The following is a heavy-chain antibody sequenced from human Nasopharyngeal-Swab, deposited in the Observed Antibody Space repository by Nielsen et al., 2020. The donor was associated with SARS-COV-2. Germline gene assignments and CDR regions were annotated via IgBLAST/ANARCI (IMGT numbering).Heavy chain of an antibody. J-gene: IGHJ4*02. CDR3: ARDKPGITIFGVVIGPFDY. CDR2: ISSSGSTI. V-gene: IGHV3-48*03. Sequence: GESLKISCAASGFTFSSYEMNWVRQAPGKGLEWVSYISSSGSTIYYADSVKCRFTISRDNAKNSLYLQMNSLRAEDTAVYYCARDKPGITIFGVVIGPFDYWGQGTLVTVSS. D-gene: IGHD3-3*01. CDR1: GFTFSSYE.